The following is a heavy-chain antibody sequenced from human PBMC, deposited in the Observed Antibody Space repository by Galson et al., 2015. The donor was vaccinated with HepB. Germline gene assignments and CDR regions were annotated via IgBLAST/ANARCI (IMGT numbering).Heavy chain of an antibody. CDR2: IWYDGSNK. CDR1: GFTFSSYG. Sequence: SLRLSCAASGFTFSSYGMHWVRQAPGKGLEWVAVIWYDGSNKYYADSVKGRFTISRDNSKNTLYLQMNSLRAEDTAVYYCARSSGRPRGGGPGAFDIWGQGTMVTVSS. V-gene: IGHV3-33*01. D-gene: IGHD6-19*01. J-gene: IGHJ3*02. CDR3: ARSSGRPRGGGPGAFDI.